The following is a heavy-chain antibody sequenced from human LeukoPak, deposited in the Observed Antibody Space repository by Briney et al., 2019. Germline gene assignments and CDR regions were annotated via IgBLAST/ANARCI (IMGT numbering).Heavy chain of an antibody. J-gene: IGHJ3*02. CDR3: ARSAAYCNEADI. D-gene: IGHD2-15*01. CDR2: INPSGGST. V-gene: IGHV1-46*01. CDR1: GYTFARYY. Sequence: ASVKVSCNTSGYTFARYYIHWLRQAPGQGLEWMGIINPSGGSTTYAQKFQGRLTMTSATSTSTVYMELSSLRSEDTAVYYCARSAAYCNEADIWGQGTMVTVSS.